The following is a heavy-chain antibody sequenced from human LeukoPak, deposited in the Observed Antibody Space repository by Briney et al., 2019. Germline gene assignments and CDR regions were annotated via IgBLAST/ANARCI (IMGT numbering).Heavy chain of an antibody. CDR2: IYYSGST. J-gene: IGHJ3*02. CDR1: GGSISSYY. CDR3: ARGPYYYDSSGYYYVAFDI. V-gene: IGHV4-59*01. D-gene: IGHD3-22*01. Sequence: SETLSLTCIVSGGSISSYYWSWIRQPPGKGLEWIGYIYYSGSTNYNPSLKSRVTISVDTSKNQFSLKLSSVTAADTAAYYCARGPYYYDSSGYYYVAFDIWGQGTMVTVSS.